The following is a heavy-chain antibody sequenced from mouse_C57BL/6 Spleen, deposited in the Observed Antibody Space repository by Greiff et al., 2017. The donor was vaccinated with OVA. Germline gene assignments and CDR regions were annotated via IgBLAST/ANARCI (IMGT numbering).Heavy chain of an antibody. D-gene: IGHD2-1*01. Sequence: QVQLKESGPGLVQPSQSLSITCTVSGFSLTSYGVHWVRQSPGKGLEWLGVIWRGGSTDYNAAFMSRLSITKDNSKSQVFFKMNSLQADDTAICYCALHYGNSPAMDYWGQGTSVTVSS. J-gene: IGHJ4*01. CDR2: IWRGGST. CDR3: ALHYGNSPAMDY. CDR1: GFSLTSYG. V-gene: IGHV2-5*01.